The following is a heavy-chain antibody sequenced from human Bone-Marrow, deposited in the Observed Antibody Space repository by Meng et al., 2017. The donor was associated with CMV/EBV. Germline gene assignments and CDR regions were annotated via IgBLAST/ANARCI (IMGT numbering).Heavy chain of an antibody. CDR3: ARGVDAAKVGNY. J-gene: IGHJ4*02. CDR2: VHPSRST. D-gene: IGHD5-18*01. Sequence: GSLRLSCDVYGGSLSNYYWSWIRQPPGKGLEWIGEVHPSRSTNYNPSLKNRVTISVDTPQNQFSLNLTSVTAADTAVYYCARGVDAAKVGNYWGQGTLVTVSS. CDR1: GGSLSNYY. V-gene: IGHV4-34*01.